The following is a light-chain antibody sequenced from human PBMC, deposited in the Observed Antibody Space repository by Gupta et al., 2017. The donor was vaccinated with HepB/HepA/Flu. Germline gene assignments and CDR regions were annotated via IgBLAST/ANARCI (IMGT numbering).Light chain of an antibody. V-gene: IGKV3D-20*01. CDR3: QQYGSSPH. CDR1: QSVSSSD. CDR2: DAS. Sequence: EIVLTQSPATLSLSPGERATLSCGASQSVSSSDLAWYQQKPGLAPRLLIYDASSRATGIPDRFSGSGSGTDFTLTISRLEPEDFAVYYCQQYGSSPHFGQGTRLEIK. J-gene: IGKJ5*01.